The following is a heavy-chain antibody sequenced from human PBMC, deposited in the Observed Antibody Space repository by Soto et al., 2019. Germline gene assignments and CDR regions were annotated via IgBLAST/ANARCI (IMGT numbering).Heavy chain of an antibody. CDR3: AKDQASGQGSFDS. J-gene: IGHJ4*02. Sequence: GGVPRLSCAASGFTFNIYGMHWVRQAPDKGLEWVALISYDGSNQYYADSVKGRFTISRDNSKNTLFLQMNSLRADDTAVYYCAKDQASGQGSFDSWGQGTLVPVYS. V-gene: IGHV3-30*18. CDR1: GFTFNIYG. CDR2: ISYDGSNQ.